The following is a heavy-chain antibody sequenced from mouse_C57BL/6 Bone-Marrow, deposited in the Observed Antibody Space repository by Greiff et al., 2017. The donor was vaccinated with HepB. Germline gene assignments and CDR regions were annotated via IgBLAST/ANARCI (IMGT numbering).Heavy chain of an antibody. Sequence: EVKLQESGGGLVQPGGSMKLSCVASGFTFSNYWMNWVRQSPEKGLEWVAQIRLKSDNYATHYAESVKGRFTISRDDSKSSVYLQMNNLRAEDTGIYYCTEYYGSRSYAMDYWGQGTSVTVSS. CDR1: GFTFSNYW. D-gene: IGHD1-1*01. V-gene: IGHV6-3*01. CDR2: IRLKSDNYAT. J-gene: IGHJ4*01. CDR3: TEYYGSRSYAMDY.